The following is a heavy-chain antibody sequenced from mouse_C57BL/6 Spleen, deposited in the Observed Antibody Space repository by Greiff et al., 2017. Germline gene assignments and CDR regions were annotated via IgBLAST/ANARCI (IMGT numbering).Heavy chain of an antibody. V-gene: IGHV5-4*01. J-gene: IGHJ2*01. Sequence: EVKLVESGGGLVKPGGSLKLSCAASGFTFSSYAMSWVRQTPEKRLEWVATISDGGSYTYYPDNVKGRFTISRDNAKNNLYLQMSHLKSEDTAMYYYAKDLMVTSSFDYWGQGTTLTVSS. D-gene: IGHD2-2*01. CDR3: AKDLMVTSSFDY. CDR2: ISDGGSYT. CDR1: GFTFSSYA.